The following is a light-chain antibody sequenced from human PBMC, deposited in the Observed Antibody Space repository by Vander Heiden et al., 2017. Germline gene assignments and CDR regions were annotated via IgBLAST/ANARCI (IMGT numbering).Light chain of an antibody. J-gene: IGLJ2*01. V-gene: IGLV1-36*01. Sequence: QSVLTQPPSVSEAPRQRVTISCSGSSSNVGNNAVNWYQQLPGQAPKLLIYYDDLRPSGVADRFSGSKSGTSASLAISGLQSEDEADYYCAAWDDSLNVVVFGGGTKLTVL. CDR2: YDD. CDR3: AAWDDSLNVVV. CDR1: SSNVGNNA.